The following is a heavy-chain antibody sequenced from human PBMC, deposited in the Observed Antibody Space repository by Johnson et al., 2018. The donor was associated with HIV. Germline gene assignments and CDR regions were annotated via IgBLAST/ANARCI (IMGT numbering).Heavy chain of an antibody. J-gene: IGHJ3*02. V-gene: IGHV3-7*01. Sequence: VQLVESGGVVVQPGGSPRLSCAASGFTFSSYWMSWVRQAPGKGLEWVANIKQDGSEKYYVDPVKGRFTISRDNAKNSLSLQMNSLRAEDTAVLYCAREDTYYYDISGYPQDAFDIWGQGTMVTVSS. D-gene: IGHD3-22*01. CDR3: AREDTYYYDISGYPQDAFDI. CDR2: IKQDGSEK. CDR1: GFTFSSYW.